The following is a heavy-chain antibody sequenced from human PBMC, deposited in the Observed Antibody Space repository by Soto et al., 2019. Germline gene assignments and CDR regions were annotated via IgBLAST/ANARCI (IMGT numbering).Heavy chain of an antibody. CDR1: GGTFSNYA. CDR3: ARVEAVAGLYNYHGLDV. V-gene: IGHV1-69*12. CDR2: IVPIFGTT. Sequence: QVQLVQSGAEVKKPGSSVKVSCKVSGGTFSNYAIDWVRLAPGHGLEGMGGIVPIFGTTYYTQKFQGRATIIADDSTTTAYLEMSSLRSEDTAIYYCARVEAVAGLYNYHGLDVWSQGTAVTVSS. D-gene: IGHD6-19*01. J-gene: IGHJ6*02.